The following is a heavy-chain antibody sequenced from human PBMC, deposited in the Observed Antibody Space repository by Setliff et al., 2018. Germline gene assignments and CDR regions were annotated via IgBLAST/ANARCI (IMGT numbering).Heavy chain of an antibody. CDR3: ARVDNFWSGPIDY. Sequence: SETLSLTCAVYGGSFSDSYWSWIRQPPGKGLEWIGDINYLGNTNYNPSLKTRVTISVDTSKNQFSLKLVSMTAADTAVYYCARVDNFWSGPIDYWGQGTLVTVSS. V-gene: IGHV4-34*01. CDR2: INYLGNT. D-gene: IGHD3-3*01. J-gene: IGHJ4*02. CDR1: GGSFSDSY.